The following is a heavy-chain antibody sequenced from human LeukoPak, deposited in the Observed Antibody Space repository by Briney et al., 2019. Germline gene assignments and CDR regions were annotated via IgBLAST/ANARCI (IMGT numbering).Heavy chain of an antibody. CDR1: GYTFTSYY. CDR2: IYPHSDTT. CDR3: AREAPRTLYFDY. J-gene: IGHJ4*02. Sequence: ASVKVSCKTSGYTFTSYYVHWVRQAPGQGLEYMGEIYPHSDTTSYAQKFQGRVTMTRDTSTSTVYMELSSLRSEDTAVFFCAREAPRTLYFDYWGQGTLVTVSS. D-gene: IGHD3-16*01. V-gene: IGHV1-46*01.